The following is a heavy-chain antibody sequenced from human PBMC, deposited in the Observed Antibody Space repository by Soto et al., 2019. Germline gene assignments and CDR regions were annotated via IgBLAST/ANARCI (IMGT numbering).Heavy chain of an antibody. CDR3: ARGYSSSSGKGFDY. Sequence: GGSLRLSCAASGFTFSSYSMNWVRQAPGKGLEWVSYIRSTSSTIYYADSVKGRFTISRDNAKSSLSLQMNSLRDEDTAVYYCARGYSSSSGKGFDYWGQGTPVTVSS. V-gene: IGHV3-48*02. J-gene: IGHJ4*02. CDR2: IRSTSSTI. CDR1: GFTFSSYS. D-gene: IGHD6-6*01.